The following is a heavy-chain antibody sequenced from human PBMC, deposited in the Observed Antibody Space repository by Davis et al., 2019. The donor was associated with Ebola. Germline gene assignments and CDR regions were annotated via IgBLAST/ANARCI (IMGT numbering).Heavy chain of an antibody. V-gene: IGHV3-53*01. CDR1: GFTVSSNY. D-gene: IGHD4-17*01. CDR2: IYSGGST. CDR3: ARGLDGDYFAGDY. J-gene: IGHJ4*02. Sequence: PGGSLRLSCAASGFTVSSNYMSWVRQAPGKGLEWVSVIYSGGSTYYADSVKGRFTISRDNSKNTLYLQMNSLRAEDTAVYYCARGLDGDYFAGDYWGQGTLVTVSS.